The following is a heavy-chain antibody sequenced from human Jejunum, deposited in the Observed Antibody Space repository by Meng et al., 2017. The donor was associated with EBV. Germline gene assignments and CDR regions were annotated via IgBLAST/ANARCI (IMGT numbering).Heavy chain of an antibody. Sequence: PRNQWCGALVDSSVTLSLTCAVCGGVFSAYSWSWVRQAPGKGLDWIGEINHNGSTHYNPSLKSLVTILVDTSKNQFSLKGNSVTAADTAVYYCARRVDLGVTAHFDYWGQGTLVTVSS. CDR3: ARRVDLGVTAHFDY. V-gene: IGHV4-34*01. D-gene: IGHD2-21*02. CDR2: INHNGST. CDR1: GGVFSAYS. J-gene: IGHJ4*02.